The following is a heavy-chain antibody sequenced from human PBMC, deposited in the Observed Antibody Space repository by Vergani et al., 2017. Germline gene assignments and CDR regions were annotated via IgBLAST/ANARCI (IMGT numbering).Heavy chain of an antibody. V-gene: IGHV3-48*01. CDR1: GFTFSSYA. J-gene: IGHJ4*02. D-gene: IGHD5-18*01. CDR2: ISSSSSTI. CDR3: AKDLGLGIQLWLGYVDY. Sequence: EVQLLESGGGLVQPGGSLRLSCAASGFTFSSYAMSWVRQAPGKGLEWVSYISSSSSTIYYADSVKGRFTISRDNSKNTLYLQMNSLRAEDTAVYYCAKDLGLGIQLWLGYVDYWGQGTLVTVSS.